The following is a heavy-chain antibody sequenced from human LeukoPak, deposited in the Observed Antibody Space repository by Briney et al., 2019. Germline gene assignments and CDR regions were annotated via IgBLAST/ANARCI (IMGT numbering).Heavy chain of an antibody. CDR2: INHSGST. CDR1: GGSFSGYS. V-gene: IGHV4-34*01. D-gene: IGHD1-1*01. Sequence: SETLSLTCAVYGGSFSGYSWSWIRQPPGKGLEWIGEINHSGSTSYNPSLKSRVTISVDTSKNHLSLKLSSVTAADTAVYYCARIVGTTFDFFDFWGQGTLVTVSS. J-gene: IGHJ4*02. CDR3: ARIVGTTFDFFDF.